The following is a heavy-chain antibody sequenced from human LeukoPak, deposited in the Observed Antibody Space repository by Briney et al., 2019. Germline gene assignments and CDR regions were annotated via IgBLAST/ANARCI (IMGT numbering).Heavy chain of an antibody. V-gene: IGHV4-34*01. Sequence: SETLSLTCAVYGGSFSGYYWSWIRQPPGKGLEWIGEINHSGSTNYNPSLKSRVTISVDTSKNQFSLKLSSVTAADTAVYYCAKVLGAGYSSGWDAFDIWGQGTMVTVSS. D-gene: IGHD6-19*01. CDR2: INHSGST. J-gene: IGHJ3*02. CDR3: AKVLGAGYSSGWDAFDI. CDR1: GGSFSGYY.